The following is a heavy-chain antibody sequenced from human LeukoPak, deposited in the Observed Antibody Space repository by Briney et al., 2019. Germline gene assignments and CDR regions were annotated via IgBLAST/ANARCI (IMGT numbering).Heavy chain of an antibody. V-gene: IGHV3-43D*03. Sequence: GGSLSLSCAASGFTFDDYAMHWVRQAPGKGLEWVSLISWDGGSTYYADSVKGRFTISRDNSKNSLYLQMNSLRAEDTALYYCAKEDCSSTSCYSNYYYGMDVWGQGTTVTVSS. CDR3: AKEDCSSTSCYSNYYYGMDV. D-gene: IGHD2-2*01. CDR1: GFTFDDYA. CDR2: ISWDGGST. J-gene: IGHJ6*02.